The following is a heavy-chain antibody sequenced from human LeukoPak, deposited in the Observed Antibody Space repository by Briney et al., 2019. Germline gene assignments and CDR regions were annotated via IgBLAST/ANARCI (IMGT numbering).Heavy chain of an antibody. J-gene: IGHJ4*02. D-gene: IGHD2-15*01. CDR2: IYYSGST. CDR1: GGSISSYY. V-gene: IGHV4-59*01. Sequence: PSETLSLTCTVSGGSISSYYWSWIRQPPGKGLEWIGYIYYSGSTNYNPSLKSRVTISVDTSKNQFSLKLSSVTAADTAVYYCARFDTYTVAAAKGGFDYWGQGTLVTVSS. CDR3: ARFDTYTVAAAKGGFDY.